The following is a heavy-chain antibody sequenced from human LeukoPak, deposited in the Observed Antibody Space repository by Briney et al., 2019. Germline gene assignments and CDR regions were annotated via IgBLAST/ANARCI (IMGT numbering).Heavy chain of an antibody. CDR2: ISYDGSNK. CDR1: GFTFSSYA. CDR3: ARGGNDYGDYYFDY. Sequence: GGSLRLSCAASGFTFSSYAMHWVRQAPGKGLEWVAVISYDGSNKYYADSVKGRFTISRDNSKNTLYPQMNSLRAEDTAVYYCARGGNDYGDYYFDYWGQGTLVTVSS. D-gene: IGHD4-17*01. J-gene: IGHJ4*02. V-gene: IGHV3-30*04.